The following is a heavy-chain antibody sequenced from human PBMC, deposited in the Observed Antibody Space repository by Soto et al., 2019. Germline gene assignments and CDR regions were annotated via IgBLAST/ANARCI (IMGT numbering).Heavy chain of an antibody. Sequence: QVQLVESGGGVVRPGGSLRLSCVASGFTFSDYYMTWIRQPPGKGLEWVSYISSGATTIYYADSVKGRFTISRDNAKNSAYLQTHSLRAEHTAIYYCTKRRNSGVDYWGQGTLVTFSS. CDR1: GFTFSDYY. D-gene: IGHD2-15*01. J-gene: IGHJ4*02. CDR2: ISSGATTI. V-gene: IGHV3-11*01. CDR3: TKRRNSGVDY.